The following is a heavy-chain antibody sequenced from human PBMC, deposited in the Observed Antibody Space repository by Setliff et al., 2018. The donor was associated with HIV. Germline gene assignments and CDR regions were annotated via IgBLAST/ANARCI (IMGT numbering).Heavy chain of an antibody. D-gene: IGHD6-13*01. CDR1: GFTFTDYT. J-gene: IGHJ3*02. CDR2: ITSGSTYV. V-gene: IGHV3-21*01. CDR3: ARAYRNIWFSGHDAPDS. Sequence: GGSLRLSCAASGFTFTDYTMNWVRQAPGKGLEWVSSITSGSTYVNYADSVKGRFTISRDNAKNSLYLQMNSLRAEDTAVYYCARAYRNIWFSGHDAPDSWGQGTMVTVSS.